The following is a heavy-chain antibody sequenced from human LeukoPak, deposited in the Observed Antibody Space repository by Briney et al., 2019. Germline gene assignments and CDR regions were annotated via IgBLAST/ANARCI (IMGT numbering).Heavy chain of an antibody. V-gene: IGHV3-30*03. D-gene: IGHD3-22*01. Sequence: GGSLRLSCAASGFTFSSYGMHWVRQAPGKGLEWVAVISYDGSNKYYADSVKGRFTISRDNSKNTLYLQMNSLRAEDTAVYYCARDRHFWYYDSSTHAFDIWGQGTMVTVSS. CDR3: ARDRHFWYYDSSTHAFDI. CDR2: ISYDGSNK. CDR1: GFTFSSYG. J-gene: IGHJ3*02.